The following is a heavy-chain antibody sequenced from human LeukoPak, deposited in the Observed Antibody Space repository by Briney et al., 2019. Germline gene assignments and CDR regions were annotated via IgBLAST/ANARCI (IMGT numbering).Heavy chain of an antibody. CDR2: TVSEIDGGTT. Sequence: GGSLRLSCAASGFTFNYAWMSWVRQVPGKGLEWVGQTVSEIDGGTTDYAAPVKGRFTISRDDSKSTLYLQMNSLRAEDTAVYYCARGGGSGDTAMVFIYWGQGTLVTVSS. J-gene: IGHJ4*02. D-gene: IGHD5-18*01. V-gene: IGHV3-15*04. CDR1: GFTFNYAW. CDR3: ARGGGSGDTAMVFIY.